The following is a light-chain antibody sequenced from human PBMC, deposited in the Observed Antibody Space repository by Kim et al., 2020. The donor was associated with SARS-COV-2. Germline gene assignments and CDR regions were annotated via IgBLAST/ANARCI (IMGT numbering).Light chain of an antibody. Sequence: GNTVTNPSTRNSGDIPQPLVQWYQHRPGSAPTIVIYEISERPSGVPDLFSGSIDPSSSSASLTISGLKTEDEADYYCQSYDISNVIFGGGTQLTVL. CDR2: EIS. CDR1: SGDIPQPL. V-gene: IGLV6-57*03. CDR3: QSYDISNVI. J-gene: IGLJ2*01.